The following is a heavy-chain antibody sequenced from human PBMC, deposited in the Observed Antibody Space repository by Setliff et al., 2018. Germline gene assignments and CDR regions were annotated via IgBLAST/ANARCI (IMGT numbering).Heavy chain of an antibody. V-gene: IGHV4-34*01. Sequence: NPSETLSLTCAVYGGSFSGYYWSWIRQPPGKGLEWIGEINHSGSTNYNPSLKSRVTISVDTSKNQFSLKLSSVTAADTAVYYCARGRSNFWGYYFDYWGQGTLVTVS. CDR3: ARGRSNFWGYYFDY. D-gene: IGHD3-3*01. CDR2: INHSGST. CDR1: GGSFSGYY. J-gene: IGHJ4*02.